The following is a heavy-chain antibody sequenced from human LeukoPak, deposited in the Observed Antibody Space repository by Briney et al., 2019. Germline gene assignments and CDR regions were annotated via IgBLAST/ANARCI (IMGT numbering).Heavy chain of an antibody. Sequence: GGSLRLSCAASGFTFSSYSMNWVRQAPGKGLEWVSSISSSSSYIYYADSVKGRFTISRDNAKNSLYLQMNSLRAEDTAVYYCARFGAPEYYYGSGTADYYFDYWGQGTLVTVSS. V-gene: IGHV3-21*01. CDR2: ISSSSSYI. CDR1: GFTFSSYS. CDR3: ARFGAPEYYYGSGTADYYFDY. J-gene: IGHJ4*02. D-gene: IGHD3-10*01.